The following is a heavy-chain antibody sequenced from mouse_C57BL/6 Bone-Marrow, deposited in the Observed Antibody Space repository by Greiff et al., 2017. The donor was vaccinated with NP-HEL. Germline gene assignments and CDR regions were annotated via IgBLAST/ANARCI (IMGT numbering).Heavy chain of an antibody. CDR2: ISNLAYSI. V-gene: IGHV5-15*01. J-gene: IGHJ1*03. D-gene: IGHD1-1*01. Sequence: EVKLVESGGGLVQPGGSLKLSCAASGFTFSDYGMAWVRQAPRKGPEWVAFISNLAYSIYYADNVTGRFTISRENAKNTLYLEMSSLRSEDTAMYYCARRGYGSSYVGYFDVWGTGTTVTVSS. CDR3: ARRGYGSSYVGYFDV. CDR1: GFTFSDYG.